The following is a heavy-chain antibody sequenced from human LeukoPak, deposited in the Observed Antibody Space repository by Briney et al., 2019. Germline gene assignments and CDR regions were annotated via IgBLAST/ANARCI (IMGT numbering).Heavy chain of an antibody. D-gene: IGHD3-10*01. CDR1: GGSINTGDYY. J-gene: IGHJ5*01. CDR3: ARSPHIWFAERGWFDP. Sequence: SETLSLTCTVSGGSINTGDYYWVWIRQPPGKGLEWIGSIYYSGNPSYNPSLKSRVTLIIDTSKRQFSLKLRSVTAADTALYFCARSPHIWFAERGWFDPWGQGTLVTVSS. CDR2: IYYSGNP. V-gene: IGHV4-39*07.